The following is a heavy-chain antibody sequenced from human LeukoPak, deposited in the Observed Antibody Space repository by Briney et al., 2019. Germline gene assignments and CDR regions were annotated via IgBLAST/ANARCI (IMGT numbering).Heavy chain of an antibody. Sequence: AASVKVSCKASGYTFPVYYIHWVRQAPGQGLEWMGWINPNSGDANYAQEFQGRVTMTRDTSISTAYMELSRLRFDDTAVYYCAREYESISWGWDVRGKGTTVTISS. CDR2: INPNSGDA. D-gene: IGHD3-16*01. V-gene: IGHV1-2*02. CDR1: GYTFPVYY. J-gene: IGHJ6*04. CDR3: AREYESISWGWDV.